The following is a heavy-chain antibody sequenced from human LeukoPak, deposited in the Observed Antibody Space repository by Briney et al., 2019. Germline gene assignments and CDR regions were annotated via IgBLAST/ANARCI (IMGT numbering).Heavy chain of an antibody. D-gene: IGHD3-22*01. V-gene: IGHV1-8*01. CDR3: ARGVYYYDSSGYPGGEGY. CDR2: MNPNSGNT. J-gene: IGHJ4*02. CDR1: GYTFTSYD. Sequence: ASVTVSCKASGYTFTSYDINWVRQATGQGVEWMGWMNPNSGNTGYAQKFQGRVTMTRNTSISTAYMELSSLRSEDAAVYYCARGVYYYDSSGYPGGEGYWGQGTLVTVFS.